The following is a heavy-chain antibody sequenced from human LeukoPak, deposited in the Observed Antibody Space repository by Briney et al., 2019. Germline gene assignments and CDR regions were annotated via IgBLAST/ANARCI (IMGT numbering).Heavy chain of an antibody. CDR1: GGSFSGHD. Sequence: PSETLSLTCGVYGGSFSGHDWSWVRQPPGKGLEWIGEINYGGDTNYNPSLKSRVTISVDTSKNQFSLKVRSVTASDTAVDFCARGLGWKVTPMGLFYMDVWGEGATVTVSS. CDR2: INYGGDT. V-gene: IGHV4-34*01. CDR3: ARGLGWKVTPMGLFYMDV. D-gene: IGHD1-1*01. J-gene: IGHJ6*03.